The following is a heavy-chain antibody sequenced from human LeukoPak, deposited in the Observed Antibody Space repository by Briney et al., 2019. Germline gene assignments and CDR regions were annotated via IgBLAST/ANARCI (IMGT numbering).Heavy chain of an antibody. CDR2: TRYDGSNK. J-gene: IGHJ4*02. CDR3: AKDSRAYSSSSSFEY. V-gene: IGHV3-30*02. CDR1: GFTFSSYG. Sequence: PGGSLRLSCAASGFTFSSYGMHWVRQAPGKGLEWVAFTRYDGSNKYHADSVKGRFTISRDNSKNTLYLQMNSLRAEDTAVYYCAKDSRAYSSSSSFEYWGQGTLVTVSS. D-gene: IGHD6-6*01.